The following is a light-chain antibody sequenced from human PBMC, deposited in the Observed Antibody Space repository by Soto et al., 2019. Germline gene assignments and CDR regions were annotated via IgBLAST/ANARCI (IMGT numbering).Light chain of an antibody. CDR1: SADICAFNY. J-gene: IGLJ2*01. CDR2: DVS. Sequence: QSVLTQPASVSGSPGQSITISCAGTSADICAFNYVSWYQHHPGKAPKLLIYDVSDRPSGVSTRFSASKSANTASLTISGLQADDEADYYCSSSSTSSALVFGGGTTLTVL. V-gene: IGLV2-14*03. CDR3: SSSSTSSALV.